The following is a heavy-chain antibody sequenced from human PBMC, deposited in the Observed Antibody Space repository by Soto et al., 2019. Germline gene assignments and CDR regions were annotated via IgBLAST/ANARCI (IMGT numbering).Heavy chain of an antibody. CDR2: ISYDGSNK. J-gene: IGHJ4*02. CDR3: AKKTYYYDSSGPFY. V-gene: IGHV3-30*18. Sequence: PGGSLRLSCAASGFTFSSYCMHWVRQAPGKGLEWVAVISYDGSNKYYADSVKGRFTISRDNSKNTLYLQMNSLRAEDTAVYYCAKKTYYYDSSGPFYWGQGTLVTVSS. CDR1: GFTFSSYC. D-gene: IGHD3-22*01.